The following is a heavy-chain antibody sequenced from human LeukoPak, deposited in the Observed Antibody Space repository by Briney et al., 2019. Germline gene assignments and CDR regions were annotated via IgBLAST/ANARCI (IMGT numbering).Heavy chain of an antibody. CDR2: ISGDGGST. CDR3: ARDYYSGYDAPAY. J-gene: IGHJ4*02. CDR1: GFTFDDYA. V-gene: IGHV3-43*02. Sequence: SGGSLRLSCAASGFTFDDYAMHWVRQARGKGLEGVSLISGDGGSTYYADSVKGRFTISRDNSKNSLYLQMNSLRTEDTALYYCARDYYSGYDAPAYCGQGTLVTVSS. D-gene: IGHD5-12*01.